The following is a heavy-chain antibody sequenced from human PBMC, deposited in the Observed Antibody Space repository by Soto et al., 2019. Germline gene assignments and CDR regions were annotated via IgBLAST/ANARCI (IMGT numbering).Heavy chain of an antibody. Sequence: EVQLVESGGGLVEPGGSLRLSCVVSGFTLSGYSMSWVRQAPGKGLEWVALITSSSSDIYYADSVKGRFTVSRDNAKSSLYPQMNTLRAEDTSVYYCARDPGSYFEYWGQGTLVTVSS. V-gene: IGHV3-21*02. CDR3: ARDPGSYFEY. CDR1: GFTLSGYS. D-gene: IGHD1-26*01. J-gene: IGHJ4*02. CDR2: ITSSSSDI.